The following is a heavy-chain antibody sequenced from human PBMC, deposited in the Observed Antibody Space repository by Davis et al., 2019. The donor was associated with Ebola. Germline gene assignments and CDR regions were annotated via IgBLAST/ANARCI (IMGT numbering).Heavy chain of an antibody. Sequence: SLKIFCAASGFTFSSYAMHWVRQAPGKGLEWVSGISWNSGSIGYADSVKGRFTISRDNAKNSLYLQMNSLRAEDTALYYCAKDLSPGVAGPNYYYYGMDVWGQGTTVTVSS. D-gene: IGHD6-19*01. CDR1: GFTFSSYA. CDR3: AKDLSPGVAGPNYYYYGMDV. CDR2: ISWNSGSI. V-gene: IGHV3-9*01. J-gene: IGHJ6*02.